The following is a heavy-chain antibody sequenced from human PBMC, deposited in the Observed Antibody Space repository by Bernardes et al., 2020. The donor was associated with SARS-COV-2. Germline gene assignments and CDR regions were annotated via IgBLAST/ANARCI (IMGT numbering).Heavy chain of an antibody. V-gene: IGHV3-48*02. D-gene: IGHD4-17*01. J-gene: IGHJ3*01. CDR2: ISSSSSIM. CDR1: GFTFSRNS. Sequence: GGSLRLSCTASGFTFSRNSMNWVRQAPGKGLEWLSYISSSSSIMYYADSVQGRFTISRDDAKNSLYLQMNSLRDEDTAVYYCARDGDYVMGPDAFDVWGQGTKVTVSS. CDR3: ARDGDYVMGPDAFDV.